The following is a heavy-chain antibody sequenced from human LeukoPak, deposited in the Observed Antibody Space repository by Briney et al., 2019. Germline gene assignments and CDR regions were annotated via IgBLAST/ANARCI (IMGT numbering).Heavy chain of an antibody. D-gene: IGHD2-2*01. CDR3: AKEEEYCSSTSCYEVY. CDR2: ISGSGGST. Sequence: PGGSLRLSCAASGFTFSSYAMSWVRQAPGKGLEWGSAISGSGGSTYYADSAKGRFTISRDNSKNTMYLQMNSLRADDKAVYYCAKEEEYCSSTSCYEVYWGQGTLVTVSS. CDR1: GFTFSSYA. V-gene: IGHV3-23*01. J-gene: IGHJ4*02.